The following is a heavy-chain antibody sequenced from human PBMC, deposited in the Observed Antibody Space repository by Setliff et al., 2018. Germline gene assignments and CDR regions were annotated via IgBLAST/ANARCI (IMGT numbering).Heavy chain of an antibody. D-gene: IGHD5-18*01. J-gene: IGHJ5*02. CDR2: IYHSGST. V-gene: IGHV4-38-2*01. Sequence: PSETLSLTCAVSGYSISSGYYWGWIRQPPGKGLEWIGGIYHSGSTYYNPSLKSRVTISVDTSKNQFSLKLSSVTAADTAVYYCARRRDTAMVQIKLPPPHRLGRWFDPWGQGTLVTVSS. CDR1: GYSISSGYY. CDR3: ARRRDTAMVQIKLPPPHRLGRWFDP.